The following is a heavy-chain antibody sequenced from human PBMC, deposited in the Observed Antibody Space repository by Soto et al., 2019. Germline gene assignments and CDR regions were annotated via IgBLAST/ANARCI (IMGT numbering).Heavy chain of an antibody. D-gene: IGHD2-2*01. CDR1: GGSITSHHYY. V-gene: IGHV4-39*01. CDR3: GSGPSTTWIDN. CDR2: IYSGGNT. J-gene: IGHJ4*02. Sequence: QLQVQESGPGQVKPSQTLSLTCTVSGGSITSHHYYWGWIRQPPGKGLEWIGSIYSGGNTYYNPSLRSRLTIFVDTAKNLISLTLSSVTAADSAIYYCGSGPSTTWIDNWGLGTQVSVSS.